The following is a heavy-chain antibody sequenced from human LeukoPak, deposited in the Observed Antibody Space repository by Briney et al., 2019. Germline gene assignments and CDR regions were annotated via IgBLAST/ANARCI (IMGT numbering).Heavy chain of an antibody. Sequence: GASVKVSCKASGYTFTGYYMHWVRQAPGQGLEWMGWINPNSGGTNYAQKFQGRVTMTRDTSISTAYMELSRLRSDDTAVYYCASSEYGDYSYYFDYWGQGTLVTVSA. CDR1: GYTFTGYY. J-gene: IGHJ4*02. D-gene: IGHD4-17*01. CDR2: INPNSGGT. V-gene: IGHV1-2*02. CDR3: ASSEYGDYSYYFDY.